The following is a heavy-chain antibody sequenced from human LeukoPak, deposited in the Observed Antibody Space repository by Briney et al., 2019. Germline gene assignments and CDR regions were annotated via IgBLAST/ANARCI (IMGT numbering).Heavy chain of an antibody. CDR1: GFTFTSYW. D-gene: IGHD3-22*01. V-gene: IGHV3-66*02. Sequence: GGSLRLSCAASGFTFTSYWMSWVRQAPGKGLEWVSVIYSGGSTYYADSVKGRFTISRDNSKNTLYLQMNSLRAEDTAVYYCARDDSSGYDPFYGYWGQGTLVTVSS. J-gene: IGHJ4*02. CDR2: IYSGGST. CDR3: ARDDSSGYDPFYGY.